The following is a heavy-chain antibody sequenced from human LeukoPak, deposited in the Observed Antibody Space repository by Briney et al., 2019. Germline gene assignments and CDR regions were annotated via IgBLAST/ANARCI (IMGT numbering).Heavy chain of an antibody. CDR3: ARGSITIIVVETPDY. D-gene: IGHD3-22*01. Sequence: GGSLRLSCAASGFTFSSYSMNWVRQAPGKGLEWVSSISSSSYIYYADSVQGRFTISRDNAKNSLYLQMNSLRAEDTAVYYCARGSITIIVVETPDYWGQGTLVTVSS. J-gene: IGHJ4*02. CDR2: ISSSSYI. V-gene: IGHV3-21*01. CDR1: GFTFSSYS.